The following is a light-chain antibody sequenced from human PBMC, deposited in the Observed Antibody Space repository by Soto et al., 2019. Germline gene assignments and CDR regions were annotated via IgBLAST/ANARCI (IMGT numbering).Light chain of an antibody. CDR3: QQYLNSPRT. J-gene: IGKJ1*01. V-gene: IGKV3-20*01. CDR1: QRVASD. Sequence: VLTQSPGTLSLSPGEGATLSCRASQRVASDLAWYLQKPGQPPRILIYDASIRATGIPDRISGSGSERDFTLTISRLEPEDAAVYYCQQYLNSPRTFGQGTKLEIK. CDR2: DAS.